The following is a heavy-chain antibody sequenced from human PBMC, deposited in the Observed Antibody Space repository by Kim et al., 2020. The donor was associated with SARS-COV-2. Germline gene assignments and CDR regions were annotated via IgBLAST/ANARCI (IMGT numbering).Heavy chain of an antibody. Sequence: SYAQKFQGRVTMTRDTSTSTVYMELSSLRSEDTAVYYCARSGGYSYGSGYWGQGTLVTVSS. D-gene: IGHD5-18*01. J-gene: IGHJ4*02. V-gene: IGHV1-46*01. CDR3: ARSGGYSYGSGY.